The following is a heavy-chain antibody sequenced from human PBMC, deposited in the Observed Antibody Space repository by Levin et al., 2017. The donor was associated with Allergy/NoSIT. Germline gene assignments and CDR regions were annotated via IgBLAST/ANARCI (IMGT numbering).Heavy chain of an antibody. Sequence: AGGSLRLSCAASGFTFSSYAMSWVRQAPGKGLEWVSAISGSGSSAYYADSVKGRFNSSRDNSKNTLYLQMNSLRAEDTAVYYCAKGGSSSPGLDYWGQGTLVTVSS. V-gene: IGHV3-23*01. CDR3: AKGGSSSPGLDY. J-gene: IGHJ4*02. D-gene: IGHD6-6*01. CDR2: ISGSGSSA. CDR1: GFTFSSYA.